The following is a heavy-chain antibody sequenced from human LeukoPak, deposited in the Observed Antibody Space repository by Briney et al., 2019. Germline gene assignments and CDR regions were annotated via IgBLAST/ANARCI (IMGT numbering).Heavy chain of an antibody. Sequence: SETLSLTCTVSGGSISSYYWSWTRQPPGKGLEWIGYIYYSGSTNYNPSLKSRVTISVDTSKNQFSLKLSSVTAADTAVYYCARTPGVPAAIGRYYYGMDVWGQGTTVTVSS. V-gene: IGHV4-59*01. D-gene: IGHD2-2*01. CDR3: ARTPGVPAAIGRYYYGMDV. J-gene: IGHJ6*02. CDR1: GGSISSYY. CDR2: IYYSGST.